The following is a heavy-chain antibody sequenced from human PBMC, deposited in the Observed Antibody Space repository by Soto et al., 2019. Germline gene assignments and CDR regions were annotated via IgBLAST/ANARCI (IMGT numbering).Heavy chain of an antibody. CDR1: GGSISSGDFY. CDR3: PRASTWPGISY. V-gene: IGHV4-30-4*01. Sequence: QVQLQESGPGLVKPSQTLSLTCTVSGGSISSGDFYWRWIRQPPGKGLEWIGYIYYSGSTYYNPSLKRRVTISVDTPTNQFSLTLSSVTAADTAGYYCPRASTWPGISYWGQGTLVTVSS. CDR2: IYYSGST. J-gene: IGHJ4*02. D-gene: IGHD3-10*01.